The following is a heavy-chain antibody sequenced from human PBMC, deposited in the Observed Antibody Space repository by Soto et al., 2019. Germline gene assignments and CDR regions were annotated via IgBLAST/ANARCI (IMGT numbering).Heavy chain of an antibody. V-gene: IGHV4-30-4*01. Sequence: TLSLTCTVSGGAISRGDYYWSWIRQPPGKGLEWIGYIYHRGNTYYNPSLKSRLIISVDTSRNQFSLNLGSVTAADTAVYYSARGDGFILPYFHQWGQAPLV. CDR1: GGAISRGDYY. CDR3: ARGDGFILPYFHQ. CDR2: IYHRGNT. J-gene: IGHJ4*02. D-gene: IGHD1-26*01.